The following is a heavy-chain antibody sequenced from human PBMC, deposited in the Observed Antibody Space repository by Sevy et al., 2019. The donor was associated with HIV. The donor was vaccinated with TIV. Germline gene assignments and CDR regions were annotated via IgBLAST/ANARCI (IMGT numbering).Heavy chain of an antibody. D-gene: IGHD3-16*01. CDR3: AQEVFGRFDS. CDR2: IKSDGSDK. V-gene: IGHV3-7*01. Sequence: GGYLRLSCAASGFTFSADWMNWVRQAPGKGLERVANIKSDGSDKHYVDSVEGRFTFSRDNAKNSLYLQMNSLGVEDTAFYYCAQEVFGRFDSWGQGTLVTVSS. CDR1: GFTFSADW. J-gene: IGHJ4*02.